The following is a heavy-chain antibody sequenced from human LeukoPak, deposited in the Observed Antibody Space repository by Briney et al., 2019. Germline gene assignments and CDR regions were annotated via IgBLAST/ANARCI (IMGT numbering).Heavy chain of an antibody. CDR3: ARDTSVVPAAIRDYGMDV. CDR1: GFTFSSYS. J-gene: IGHJ6*02. CDR2: ISSSSYI. V-gene: IGHV3-21*01. D-gene: IGHD2-2*02. Sequence: GGSLRLSCAASGFTFSSYSMNWVRQAPGKGLEWVSSISSSSYIYYADSVKGRFTISRDNAKNSLYLQMNSLRAEDTAVYYCARDTSVVPAAIRDYGMDVWGQGTTVTVSS.